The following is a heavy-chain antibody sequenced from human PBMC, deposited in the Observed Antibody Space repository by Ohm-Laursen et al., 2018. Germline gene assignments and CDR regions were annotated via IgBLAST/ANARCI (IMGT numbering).Heavy chain of an antibody. CDR2: ITSSGSTI. CDR3: ARLLSGSSPEDY. CDR1: GFTFSDYY. Sequence: SLRLPCTASGFTFSDYYMTWIRQAPGKGLEWVSYITSSGSTIYYADSVKGRFTISRDNAKNSLYLQMNSLRPEDTAVYYCARLLSGSSPEDYWGQGTLVTVSS. V-gene: IGHV3-11*01. J-gene: IGHJ4*02. D-gene: IGHD1-26*01.